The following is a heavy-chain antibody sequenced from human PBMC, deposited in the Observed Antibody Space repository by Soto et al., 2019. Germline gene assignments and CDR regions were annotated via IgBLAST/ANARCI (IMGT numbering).Heavy chain of an antibody. Sequence: PGGSLRLSCAASGFTFSSYSMNWVRQAPGKGLEWVSSISSSSSYIYYADSVKGRFTISRDNAENSLYLQMNSLRAEDTAVYYCASTIAAHDAFDIWGQGTMVTVSS. V-gene: IGHV3-21*01. CDR1: GFTFSSYS. CDR3: ASTIAAHDAFDI. CDR2: ISSSSSYI. J-gene: IGHJ3*02. D-gene: IGHD6-6*01.